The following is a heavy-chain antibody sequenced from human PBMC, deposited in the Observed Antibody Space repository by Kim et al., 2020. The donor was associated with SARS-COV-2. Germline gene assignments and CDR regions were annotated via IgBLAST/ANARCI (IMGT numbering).Heavy chain of an antibody. CDR1: GGSISSYY. V-gene: IGHV4-59*13. CDR2: IYYSGST. CDR3: ARERGYYDILTGYFVDAFDI. J-gene: IGHJ3*02. D-gene: IGHD3-9*01. Sequence: SETLSLTCTVSGGSISSYYWSWIRQPPGKGLEWIGYIYYSGSTNYNPSLKSRVTISVDTSKNQFSLKLSSVTAADTAVYYCARERGYYDILTGYFVDAFDIWGQGTMVTVSS.